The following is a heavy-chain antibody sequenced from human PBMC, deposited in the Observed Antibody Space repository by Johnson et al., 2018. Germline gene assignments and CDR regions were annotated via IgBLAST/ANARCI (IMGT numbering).Heavy chain of an antibody. CDR3: ARDIPQQCYLDSSDCANGVDI. Sequence: VQLVESGGGLVQPGGSLRLSCRVSGFTFSSYWMSWVRQAPGKGLEWVANIKEDGSERYYVDSVKGRFTISRDNAKNSLYLQMKSLGVEDTAVYYCARDIPQQCYLDSSDCANGVDIWGQGTMVTVSS. CDR2: IKEDGSER. J-gene: IGHJ3*02. CDR1: GFTFSSYW. V-gene: IGHV3-7*01. D-gene: IGHD3-22*01.